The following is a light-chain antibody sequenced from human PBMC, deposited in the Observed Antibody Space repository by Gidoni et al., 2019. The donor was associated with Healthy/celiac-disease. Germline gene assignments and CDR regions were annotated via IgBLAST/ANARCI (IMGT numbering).Light chain of an antibody. CDR2: GAS. V-gene: IGKV3-15*01. J-gene: IGKJ2*01. CDR3: QQYNNWPPYT. CDR1: QCVSSN. Sequence: EIVITQSPATLSVSPGERATLSCRASQCVSSNLTWYQQQPGQAPRLLIYGASTRATGIPARFSGSGSGTEFTLTISSLQSEEFAVYYCQQYNNWPPYTFXRXTKLEIK.